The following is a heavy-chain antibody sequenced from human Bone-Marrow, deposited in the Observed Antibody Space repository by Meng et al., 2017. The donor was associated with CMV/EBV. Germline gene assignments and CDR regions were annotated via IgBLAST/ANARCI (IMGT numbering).Heavy chain of an antibody. J-gene: IGHJ4*02. CDR1: GYTFTSYG. D-gene: IGHD1-1*01. V-gene: IGHV1-18*01. Sequence: ASVKVSCKASGYTFTSYGISRVRQAPGQGLEWMGWISAYNGNTNYAQKLQGRVTMTTDTSKSTAYMELRRLGTDDTAVYYCARKREGDWNLFYFDYWGQGTLVTVSS. CDR3: ARKREGDWNLFYFDY. CDR2: ISAYNGNT.